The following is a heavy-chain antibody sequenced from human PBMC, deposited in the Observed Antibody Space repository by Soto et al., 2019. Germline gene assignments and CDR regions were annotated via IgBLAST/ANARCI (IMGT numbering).Heavy chain of an antibody. CDR1: GFSLSTSGMC. D-gene: IGHD3-22*01. J-gene: IGHJ4*02. CDR3: ARIVYYYDSSGYYSYYFDY. Sequence: SGPTLVNPTQTLTLTCTFSGFSLSTSGMCVSWIRQPPGKALEWLARIDWDDDKYYSTSLKTRLTISKDTSKNQVVLTMTNMDPVDTATYYCARIVYYYDSSGYYSYYFDYWGQGTLVTRLL. V-gene: IGHV2-70*11. CDR2: IDWDDDK.